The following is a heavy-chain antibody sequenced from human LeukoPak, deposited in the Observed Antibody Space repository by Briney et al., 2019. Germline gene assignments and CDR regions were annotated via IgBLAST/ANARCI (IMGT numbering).Heavy chain of an antibody. CDR2: IRSKAYGRTK. V-gene: IGHV3-49*03. D-gene: IGHD3-22*01. CDR1: GFTSGDYA. Sequence: GGPLRLSCTASGFTSGDYAMSWFRQAPGKGLEWVGYIRSKAYGRTKEYSASVKSRFTISRDDSKSIAYLQMNSLKTEDTAVYYCTRVPIRTVTMIGVLRVHDAFDIWGQGTMVTVSS. CDR3: TRVPIRTVTMIGVLRVHDAFDI. J-gene: IGHJ3*02.